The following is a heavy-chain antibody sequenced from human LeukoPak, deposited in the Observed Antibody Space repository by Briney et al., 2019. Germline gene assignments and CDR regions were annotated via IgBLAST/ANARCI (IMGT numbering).Heavy chain of an antibody. CDR1: GFTFSSYA. J-gene: IGHJ4*02. V-gene: IGHV3-23*01. CDR3: ARDPSSIAAHVFDY. D-gene: IGHD6-6*01. CDR2: ISGNTGST. Sequence: PGGSLRLSCGASGFTFSSYAMSWVRQAPGKGLEWVSGISGNTGSTHYADSVKGRFTISRDNSKNTLYLQMNSLRAEDTAVYYCARDPSSIAAHVFDYWGQGTLVTVSS.